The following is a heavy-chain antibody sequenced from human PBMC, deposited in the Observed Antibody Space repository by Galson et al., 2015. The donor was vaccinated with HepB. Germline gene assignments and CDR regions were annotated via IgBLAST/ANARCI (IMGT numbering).Heavy chain of an antibody. Sequence: QSGAEVKKPGESLKISCKGSGYNFTTYWIAWVRQMPGKGLEWMGIIHPGDSDSTYSPSFQGQVTNSADKSISTAYLQWSSLKASDTAMYYCARLVKERYCSSISCYNWFDPWGQGTLVTVSS. J-gene: IGHJ5*02. CDR1: GYNFTTYW. D-gene: IGHD2-2*01. CDR2: IHPGDSDS. CDR3: ARLVKERYCSSISCYNWFDP. V-gene: IGHV5-51*01.